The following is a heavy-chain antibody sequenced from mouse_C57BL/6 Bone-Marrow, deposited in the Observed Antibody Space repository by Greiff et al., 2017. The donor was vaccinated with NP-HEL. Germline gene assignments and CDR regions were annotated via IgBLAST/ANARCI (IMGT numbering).Heavy chain of an antibody. J-gene: IGHJ3*01. CDR2: IDPENGDT. D-gene: IGHD2-3*01. V-gene: IGHV14-4*01. CDR1: GFNIKDDY. Sequence: VQLKESGAELVRPGASVKLSCTASGFNIKDDYMHWVKQRPEQGLEWIGWIDPENGDTEYASKFQGKATITADTSSNTAYLQLSSLTSEDTAVYYCTNDGYYVDWGQGTRVTVSA. CDR3: TNDGYYVD.